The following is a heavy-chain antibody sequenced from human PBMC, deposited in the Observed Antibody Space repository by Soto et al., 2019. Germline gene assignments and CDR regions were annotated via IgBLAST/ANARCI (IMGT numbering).Heavy chain of an antibody. CDR3: ARDVGYCSGGSCFSHADV. Sequence: GGSLRLSCAASGFTFSSYGMHWVRQAPGKGLEWVAVIWYDGSNKYYADSVKGRFTISRDNSKNTLYLQMNSLRAEDTAVYYCARDVGYCSGGSCFSHADVWGQGTTVTVS. V-gene: IGHV3-33*01. CDR1: GFTFSSYG. J-gene: IGHJ6*02. CDR2: IWYDGSNK. D-gene: IGHD2-15*01.